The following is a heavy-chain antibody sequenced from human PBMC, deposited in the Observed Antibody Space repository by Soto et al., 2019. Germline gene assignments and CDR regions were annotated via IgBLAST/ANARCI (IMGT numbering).Heavy chain of an antibody. J-gene: IGHJ6*02. CDR2: VYYSGGA. CDR1: GGSISGYY. D-gene: IGHD2-21*02. Sequence: SETLSLTCTVSGGSISGYYWSWIRQPPGKGLEWIGNVYYSGGAKCNPSVKRRVSISVDTSKNQFSLSLSSVTAADTAVYYCTRDGDGRMTTNPYYYYGMDVWGPGITVTVSS. V-gene: IGHV4-59*01. CDR3: TRDGDGRMTTNPYYYYGMDV.